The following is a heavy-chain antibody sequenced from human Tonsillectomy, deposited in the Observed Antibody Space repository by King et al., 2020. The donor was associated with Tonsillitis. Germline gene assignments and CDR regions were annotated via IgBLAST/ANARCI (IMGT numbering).Heavy chain of an antibody. Sequence: QLVQSGGGLVKPGGSLRLSCAASGFTFSTYSMDWVRQAPGKGLEWVSSITSSTDYIYYADSVKGRFTISRDNAKNSLYLQMNSLRAEDTAVYYCARKKVVVVAATRGFVDYWGQGTLVTVSS. V-gene: IGHV3-21*01. CDR2: ITSSTDYI. D-gene: IGHD2-15*01. CDR1: GFTFSTYS. CDR3: ARKKVVVVAATRGFVDY. J-gene: IGHJ4*02.